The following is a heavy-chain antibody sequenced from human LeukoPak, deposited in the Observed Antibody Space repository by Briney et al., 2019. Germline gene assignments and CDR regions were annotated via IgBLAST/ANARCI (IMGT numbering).Heavy chain of an antibody. V-gene: IGHV4-59*01. CDR1: GGSISSYY. CDR3: ARTLSEYSSSSLGY. Sequence: SETLSLTCTVSGGSISSYYWSWIRQPPGKGLEWIGYIYYSGSTNYNPSLKSRVTISVDTSKNQFSLKLSSVTAADTAVYYCARTLSEYSSSSLGYWGQGTMVTVSS. J-gene: IGHJ4*02. CDR2: IYYSGST. D-gene: IGHD6-6*01.